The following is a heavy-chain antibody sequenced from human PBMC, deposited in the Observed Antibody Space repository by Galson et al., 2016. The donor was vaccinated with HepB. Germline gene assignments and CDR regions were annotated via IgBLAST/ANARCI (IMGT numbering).Heavy chain of an antibody. Sequence: SLRLSCAASGFTFSSYSMNWVRQTPGKGLEWVSYISTSGSTIYYADSVKGRFFISRDNTRNSLYLHMNSLRAEDTAVYYCARTSISYYFDTTGHYSTRNNWFDPWGEGPLVTGSS. CDR2: ISTSGSTI. CDR3: ARTSISYYFDTTGHYSTRNNWFDP. CDR1: GFTFSSYS. V-gene: IGHV3-48*04. D-gene: IGHD3-22*01. J-gene: IGHJ5*02.